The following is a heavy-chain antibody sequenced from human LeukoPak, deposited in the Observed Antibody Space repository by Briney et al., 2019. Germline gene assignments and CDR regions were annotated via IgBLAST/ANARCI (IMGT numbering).Heavy chain of an antibody. Sequence: SVTVSCKASGGTFSSYAISWVRQAPGQGLEWMGGILPVLGTANYAKRFQGRVTITTDQSTSTAYMELSSLRSEDTAVYFCARARGRAMREGRATPGFYYYMDVGGKGTTVTVSS. CDR1: GGTFSSYA. CDR3: ARARGRAMREGRATPGFYYYMDV. J-gene: IGHJ6*03. D-gene: IGHD2-2*01. V-gene: IGHV1-69*05. CDR2: ILPVLGTA.